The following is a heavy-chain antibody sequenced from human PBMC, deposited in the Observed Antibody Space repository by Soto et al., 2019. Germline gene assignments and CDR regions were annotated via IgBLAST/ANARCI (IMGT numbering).Heavy chain of an antibody. V-gene: IGHV3-53*01. CDR2: IYSGGST. CDR3: AIGGGQIYYSGMDV. D-gene: IGHD3-3*01. CDR1: GFTVSSNY. J-gene: IGHJ6*02. Sequence: PGGSLRLSCAASGFTVSSNYMSWVRQAPGKGLEWVSVIYSGGSTYYADSVKGRFTISRDNSKNTLYLQMNSLRAEDTAVYYCAIGGGQIYYSGMDVWGQGTTVTVSS.